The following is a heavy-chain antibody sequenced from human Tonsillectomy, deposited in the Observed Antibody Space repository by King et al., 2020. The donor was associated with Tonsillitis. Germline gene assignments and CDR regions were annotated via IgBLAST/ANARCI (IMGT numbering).Heavy chain of an antibody. CDR1: GGTFNNYA. CDR3: ARDLPGSTILFVAFDI. CDR2: IIPMFGSA. V-gene: IGHV1-69*06. J-gene: IGHJ3*02. Sequence: QLVQSGAEVKKPGSSVKVSCKASGGTFNNYAFCWVRQAPGQGLEWMGGIIPMFGSANYAQKFQGRVTVTADKSTSTVFMELSSLSSEDTAIYYCARDLPGSTILFVAFDIWGQGTKVTVSS. D-gene: IGHD2-2*01.